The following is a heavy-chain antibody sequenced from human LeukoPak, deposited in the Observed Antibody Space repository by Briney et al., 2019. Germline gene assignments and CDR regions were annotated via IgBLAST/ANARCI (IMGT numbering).Heavy chain of an antibody. CDR1: GGTFSSYA. Sequence: SVKVSCKASGGTFSSYAISWVRQAPGQGLEWMGRIIPILGIANYAQKFQGRVTITADKSTSTAYMELSSLRSEDTAVYYCARDFKDDSSGYDYWGQGTLVTVSS. V-gene: IGHV1-69*04. J-gene: IGHJ4*02. CDR3: ARDFKDDSSGYDY. CDR2: IIPILGIA. D-gene: IGHD3-22*01.